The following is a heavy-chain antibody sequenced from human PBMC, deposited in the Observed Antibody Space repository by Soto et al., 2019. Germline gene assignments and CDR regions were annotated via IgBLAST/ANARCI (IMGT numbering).Heavy chain of an antibody. D-gene: IGHD4-17*01. V-gene: IGHV4-39*01. Sequence: QLQLQESGPGLMKPSETLSLTCTVSGGSISSSSYYWGWSRQPPGKGLEWIGSIYYSGSTYYNPSLKSRVTISVDTSKNQFSLKLSSVTAADTAVYYCARLNRDYGDYYYWGQGTLVTVSS. CDR2: IYYSGST. CDR1: GGSISSSSYY. CDR3: ARLNRDYGDYYY. J-gene: IGHJ4*02.